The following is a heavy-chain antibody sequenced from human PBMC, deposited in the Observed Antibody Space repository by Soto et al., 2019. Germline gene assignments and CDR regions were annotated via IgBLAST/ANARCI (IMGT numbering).Heavy chain of an antibody. CDR2: IWYDGSNK. CDR1: GFTFSSYG. J-gene: IGHJ6*02. Sequence: EGSLRLSCAASGFTFSSYGMHWVRQAPGKGLEWVAVIWYDGSNKYYADSVKGRFTISRDNSKNTLYLQMNSLRAEDTAVYYCARDHKGGFYVYGMDVWGQGTTVTVSS. CDR3: ARDHKGGFYVYGMDV. D-gene: IGHD3-16*01. V-gene: IGHV3-33*01.